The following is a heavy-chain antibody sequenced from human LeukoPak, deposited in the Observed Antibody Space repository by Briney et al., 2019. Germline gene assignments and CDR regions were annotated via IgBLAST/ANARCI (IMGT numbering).Heavy chain of an antibody. CDR3: ARADMVRGVIHYYFDY. Sequence: GGSLRLSCAASGFTFSSYWMSWVRQAPGKGLEWVANIKQDGSEKYYVDSVKGRFTISRDNAKNSLYLQMNSLRAEDTAVYYCARADMVRGVIHYYFDYWGQGTLVTVSS. V-gene: IGHV3-7*01. J-gene: IGHJ4*02. D-gene: IGHD3-10*01. CDR1: GFTFSSYW. CDR2: IKQDGSEK.